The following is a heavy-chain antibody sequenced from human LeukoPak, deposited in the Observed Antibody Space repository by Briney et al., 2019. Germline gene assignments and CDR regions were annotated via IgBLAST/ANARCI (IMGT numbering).Heavy chain of an antibody. Sequence: GGSLRLSCAASGFTFSSYAMSWVRQAPGKGLEWVSAISGSGGSTYYADSVKGRFTISRDNSKNTLYLQTNSLRAEDTAVYYCAKDSSGWPRNWFDPWGQGTLVTVSS. J-gene: IGHJ5*02. D-gene: IGHD6-19*01. CDR3: AKDSSGWPRNWFDP. CDR1: GFTFSSYA. V-gene: IGHV3-23*01. CDR2: ISGSGGST.